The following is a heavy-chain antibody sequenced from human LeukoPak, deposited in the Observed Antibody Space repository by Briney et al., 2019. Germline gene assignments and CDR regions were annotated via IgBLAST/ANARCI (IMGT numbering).Heavy chain of an antibody. D-gene: IGHD3-9*01. Sequence: ASVKVSCKASGYTFTNYGISWVRQAPGQGLEWMGWISSYTGYTNYAQKLQGRVTMTTDTSTSTAYMELRSLRSDDTAVYYCARDRYFDWLFDDTTCDYWGQGTLVTVSS. CDR2: ISSYTGYT. CDR1: GYTFTNYG. CDR3: ARDRYFDWLFDDTTCDY. J-gene: IGHJ4*02. V-gene: IGHV1-18*01.